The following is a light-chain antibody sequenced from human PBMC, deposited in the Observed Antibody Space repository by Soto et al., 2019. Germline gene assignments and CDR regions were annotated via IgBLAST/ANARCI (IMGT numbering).Light chain of an antibody. V-gene: IGLV2-8*01. J-gene: IGLJ2*01. Sequence: QSALTQPPSASGTPGQSVTLPCTGTSSDVGDYNYVSWYQQHPGNAPKLMIYEVSRRPSGVHDRFSGSKSGNTAYLTVSGLQAEDEADYYCSTNAGSNNLVFGGGTKLTVL. CDR3: STNAGSNNLV. CDR2: EVS. CDR1: SSDVGDYNY.